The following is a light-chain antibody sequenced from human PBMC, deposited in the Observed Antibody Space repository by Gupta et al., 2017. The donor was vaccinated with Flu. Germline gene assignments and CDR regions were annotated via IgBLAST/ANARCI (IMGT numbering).Light chain of an antibody. J-gene: IGKJ2*03. V-gene: IGKV3-15*01. Sequence: EIVMTQSPATLSVSPGDRATLSCRASQSVSSTLAWYQQKPGQAPRLLIYGASTRATGVPARFRGSGSGTEFTLTISSLQSEDFAVYYCQQYNNGPPYSFGQGTKLEIK. CDR2: GAS. CDR1: QSVSST. CDR3: QQYNNGPPYS.